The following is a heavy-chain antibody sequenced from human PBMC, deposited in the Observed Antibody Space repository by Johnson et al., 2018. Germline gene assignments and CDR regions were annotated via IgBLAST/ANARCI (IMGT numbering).Heavy chain of an antibody. CDR3: ASWGSGKDAFDI. CDR2: IYYSGST. V-gene: IGHV4-59*01. Sequence: QVQLQESGPGLVKPSETLSLTCTVSGGSISSYYWSWIRQPPGKGLEWIGYIYYSGSTNYNPSLKSRVTITVDTSKNQFSLKLSSVTAADTAVYYCASWGSGKDAFDIWGQGTMVTVSS. D-gene: IGHD1-26*01. J-gene: IGHJ3*02. CDR1: GGSISSYY.